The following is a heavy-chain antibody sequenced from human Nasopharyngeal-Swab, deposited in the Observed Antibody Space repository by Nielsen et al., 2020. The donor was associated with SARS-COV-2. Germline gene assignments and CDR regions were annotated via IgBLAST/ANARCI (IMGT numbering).Heavy chain of an antibody. CDR3: ARRRLRLSYYYYGMDV. D-gene: IGHD4-17*01. V-gene: IGHV3-7*01. J-gene: IGHJ6*02. Sequence: VLWLEWVANIKQDGSEKYYVDSVKGRFTISRDNAKNSLYLQMNSLRAEDTAVYYCARRRLRLSYYYYGMDVWGQGTTVTVSS. CDR2: IKQDGSEK.